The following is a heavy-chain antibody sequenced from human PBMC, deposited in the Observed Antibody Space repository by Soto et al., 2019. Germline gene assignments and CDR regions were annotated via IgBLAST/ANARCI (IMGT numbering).Heavy chain of an antibody. CDR2: IYYSGST. D-gene: IGHD4-17*01. V-gene: IGHV4-59*01. J-gene: IGHJ4*02. CDR3: ARVGGYYGDYPNFDY. Sequence: SETVSLTCIVSGGSISSYYWSWIRQPPGKGLEWIGNIYYSGSTNYNPSRKSRVTISVDTSKNQFSLKLSSVTAADTAVYYCARVGGYYGDYPNFDYWGQGTLVTVSS. CDR1: GGSISSYY.